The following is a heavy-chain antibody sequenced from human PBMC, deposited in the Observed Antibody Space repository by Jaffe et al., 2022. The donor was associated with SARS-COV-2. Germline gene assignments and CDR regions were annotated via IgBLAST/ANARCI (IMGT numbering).Heavy chain of an antibody. V-gene: IGHV3-23*01. Sequence: EVQLLESGGGLVQPGGSLRLSCAASGFTFSSYAMSWVRQAPGKGLEWVSAISGSGGSTYYADSVKGRFTISRDNSKNTLYLQMNSLRAEDTAVYYCAKDGGPYYYDSSGYFDAFDIWGQGTMVTVSS. CDR3: AKDGGPYYYDSSGYFDAFDI. CDR2: ISGSGGST. D-gene: IGHD3-22*01. J-gene: IGHJ3*02. CDR1: GFTFSSYA.